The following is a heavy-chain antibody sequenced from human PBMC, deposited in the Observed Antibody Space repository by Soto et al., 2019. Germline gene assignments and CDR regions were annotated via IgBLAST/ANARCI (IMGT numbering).Heavy chain of an antibody. V-gene: IGHV1-46*01. CDR3: AREDDYGDFRIDY. D-gene: IGHD4-17*01. CDR2: INPTGGST. Sequence: QVQLVQSGAEVKKPGASVKVSCKASGYTFTSYYMVWVRQAPGQGLEGMGIINPTGGSTTYAQKFQGRVTMTRDTPTSTVYMELSSLRSEDTAVYYCAREDDYGDFRIDYWGQGTLVTVSS. CDR1: GYTFTSYY. J-gene: IGHJ4*02.